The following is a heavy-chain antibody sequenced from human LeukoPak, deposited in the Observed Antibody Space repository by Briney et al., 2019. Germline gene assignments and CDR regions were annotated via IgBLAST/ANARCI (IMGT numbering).Heavy chain of an antibody. J-gene: IGHJ4*02. CDR1: GYTFTSYG. CDR2: ISAYNGNT. D-gene: IGHD3-10*01. Sequence: ASVKVSCKASGYTFTSYGISWVRQAPGQGLEWMGWISAYNGNTNYAQKLQGRVTMTTDTSTSTAYMELRSLRSDDTAVYYCARGVMVRGVIVVDFDYWGQGTLVTVSS. CDR3: ARGVMVRGVIVVDFDY. V-gene: IGHV1-18*01.